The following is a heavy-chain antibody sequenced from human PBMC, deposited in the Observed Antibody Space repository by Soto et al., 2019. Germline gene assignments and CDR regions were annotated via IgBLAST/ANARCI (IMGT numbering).Heavy chain of an antibody. Sequence: GGSLRLSCAASGFTFSSYGMHWVRQAPGKGLEWVAVISYDGSNKYYADSVKGRFTISRDNSKNTLYLQMNSLRAEDTAVYYCAKEQSGSYLDYWGQGTLVTVSS. CDR2: ISYDGSNK. V-gene: IGHV3-30*18. CDR1: GFTFSSYG. CDR3: AKEQSGSYLDY. D-gene: IGHD1-26*01. J-gene: IGHJ4*02.